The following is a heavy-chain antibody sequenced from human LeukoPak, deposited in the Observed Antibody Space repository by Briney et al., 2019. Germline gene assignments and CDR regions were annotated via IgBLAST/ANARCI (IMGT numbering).Heavy chain of an antibody. CDR3: ARDMAQWTYFPFFDY. J-gene: IGHJ4*02. Sequence: GESVRLSCAASGFTFSSYSMNWVRQAPGKGLEWVSSITSSSTYIYYADSVKGRFNISRHNAKSSLYLQMNSLGGEDTALYYCARDMAQWTYFPFFDYWGQGILVTVSS. CDR2: ITSSSTYI. V-gene: IGHV3-21*01. D-gene: IGHD2/OR15-2a*01. CDR1: GFTFSSYS.